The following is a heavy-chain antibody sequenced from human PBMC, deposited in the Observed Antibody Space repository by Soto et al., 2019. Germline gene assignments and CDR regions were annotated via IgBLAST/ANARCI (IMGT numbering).Heavy chain of an antibody. V-gene: IGHV3-48*02. J-gene: IGHJ6*02. D-gene: IGHD3-22*01. CDR1: GFIFSDYS. CDR3: ARDSSGRQYHGMDV. Sequence: LRLSCTPSGFIFSDYSMNWVRQAPGEGLEWISYITTTSSTMYYADSVKGRFTISRDNAKNSLYLQMNSLRDEDTAVYYCARDSSGRQYHGMDVWGQGTTVTVSS. CDR2: ITTTSSTM.